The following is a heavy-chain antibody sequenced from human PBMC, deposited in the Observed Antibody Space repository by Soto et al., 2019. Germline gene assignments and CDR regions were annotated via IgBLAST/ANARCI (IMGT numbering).Heavy chain of an antibody. Sequence: GGSLRLSCAASGFTFSSYAMSWVRQAPGKGLEWVSAISGSGGSTYYADSVKGRFTISRDNSKNTLYLQMNSLRAEDTAVYYCAKDRLGRYFDWLFSDYWGQGTLVTVSS. CDR2: ISGSGGST. CDR1: GFTFSSYA. CDR3: AKDRLGRYFDWLFSDY. D-gene: IGHD3-9*01. J-gene: IGHJ4*02. V-gene: IGHV3-23*01.